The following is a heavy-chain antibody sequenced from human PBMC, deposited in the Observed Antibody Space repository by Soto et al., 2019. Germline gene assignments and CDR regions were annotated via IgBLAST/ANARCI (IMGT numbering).Heavy chain of an antibody. D-gene: IGHD1-26*01. CDR1: GFTFSSXA. CDR2: ITFRGDNT. V-gene: IGHV3-23*01. Sequence: EVQLLESGGGLVQPGGSLRLSCAASGFTFSSXAMSWXRXAPGKGLEWLAGITFRGDNTYYADSVKGRFTLSRDNSRNRLDLQMNSLKVEDTALYYCAKLGTMGVFDNWGQGTLLTVSS. J-gene: IGHJ4*02. CDR3: AKLGTMGVFDN.